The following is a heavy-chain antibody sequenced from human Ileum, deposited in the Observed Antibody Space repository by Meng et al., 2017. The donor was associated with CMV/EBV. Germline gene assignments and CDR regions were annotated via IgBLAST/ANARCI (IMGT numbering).Heavy chain of an antibody. Sequence: GGSLRLSCVASEFDFSTYTMHWVRQAPGKGPERVSFISTTGSYMYYADSVKGRFTISRNNAENSLYLQMNSLRVEDTAIYYCARGKELLRAIFDLWGQGTVVTVSS. CDR2: ISTTGSYM. V-gene: IGHV3-21*06. D-gene: IGHD3-16*01. CDR3: ARGKELLRAIFDL. CDR1: EFDFSTYT. J-gene: IGHJ4*02.